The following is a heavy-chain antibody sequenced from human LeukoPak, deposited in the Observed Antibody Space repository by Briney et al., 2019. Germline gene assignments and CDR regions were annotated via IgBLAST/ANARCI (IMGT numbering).Heavy chain of an antibody. J-gene: IGHJ6*03. CDR1: GYTFTSYA. D-gene: IGHD3-10*01. Sequence: GASVKVSCKASGYTFTSYAMNWVRQAPGQGLEWMGWINTNTGNPTYAQGSTGRFVFSLDTSVSTAYLQISSLKAEDTAVYYCARDSNYGSGSYYYYYYMDVWGKGTTVTVSS. CDR3: ARDSNYGSGSYYYYYYMDV. V-gene: IGHV7-4-1*02. CDR2: INTNTGNP.